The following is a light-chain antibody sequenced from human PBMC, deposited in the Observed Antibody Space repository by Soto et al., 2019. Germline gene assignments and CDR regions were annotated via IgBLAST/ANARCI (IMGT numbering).Light chain of an antibody. V-gene: IGLV2-11*01. CDR3: CSYAGSYTGV. J-gene: IGLJ2*01. CDR1: SSDVGGYNY. CDR2: DVT. Sequence: LTQPRSVSGSPGQSVTISCTGTSSDVGGYNYVSWYQQHPGKAPKLMIYDVTKRPSGVPYRFSGSKSGNTASLTISGLQAEDEADYYCCSYAGSYTGVFGGGTKVTVL.